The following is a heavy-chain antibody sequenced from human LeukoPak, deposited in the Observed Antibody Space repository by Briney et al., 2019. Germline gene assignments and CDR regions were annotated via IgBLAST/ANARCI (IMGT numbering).Heavy chain of an antibody. V-gene: IGHV3-23*01. D-gene: IGHD2-8*01. CDR3: AKDFCTNGVCYINN. CDR1: GFSISNYG. Sequence: GGSLRLSCAGSGFSISNYGMNWVRQAPGKGLEWVSGISGSGGSTYYADSVKGRFTISRDNSKNTVYLQMNSLRAEDTAVYYCAKDFCTNGVCYINNWGQGTLVTVSS. CDR2: ISGSGGST. J-gene: IGHJ4*02.